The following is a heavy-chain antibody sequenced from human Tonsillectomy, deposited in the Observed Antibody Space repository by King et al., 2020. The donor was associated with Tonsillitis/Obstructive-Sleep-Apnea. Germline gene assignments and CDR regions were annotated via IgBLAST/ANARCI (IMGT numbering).Heavy chain of an antibody. CDR2: IYPGDSDT. CDR3: ARETYSSGWYGDFDY. CDR1: GYSFTSNW. Sequence: VQLVQSGTEVKKPGESLKISCKGSGYSFTSNWIGWVRQVPGKGLEWMGFIYPGDSDTRYSPSFQGQVTISADKSISTAYLQWSSLKASDTAMYYCARETYSSGWYGDFDYWGQGTLVTVSS. J-gene: IGHJ4*02. V-gene: IGHV5-51*01. D-gene: IGHD6-19*01.